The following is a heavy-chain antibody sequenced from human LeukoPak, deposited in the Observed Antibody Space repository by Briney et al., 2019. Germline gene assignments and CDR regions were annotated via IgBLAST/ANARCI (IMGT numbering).Heavy chain of an antibody. D-gene: IGHD6-13*01. CDR1: GYTFTGYY. CDR2: INPNSGGT. V-gene: IGHV1-2*02. Sequence: ASVKVSCKASGYTFTGYYMHWVRQAPGQGLEWMGWINPNSGGTNYAQKFQGRATMTRDTSISTAYMELSRLRSDDTAVYYCARGDSFQYSSSWFYYWGQGTLVTVSS. J-gene: IGHJ4*02. CDR3: ARGDSFQYSSSWFYY.